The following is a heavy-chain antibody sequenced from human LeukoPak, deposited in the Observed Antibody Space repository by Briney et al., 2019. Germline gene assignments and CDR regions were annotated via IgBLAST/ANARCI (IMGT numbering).Heavy chain of an antibody. CDR1: GGSFSGYY. J-gene: IGHJ6*03. CDR2: INHSGST. CDR3: ARGRGSSSSMDV. V-gene: IGHV4-34*01. Sequence: SETLSLTCAVCGGSFSGYYWSWIRQPPGKGLEWIGEINHSGSTNYNPSLKSRVTISVDTSKNQFSLKLSSVTAADTAVYYCARGRGSSSSMDVWGKGTTVTVSS. D-gene: IGHD6-13*01.